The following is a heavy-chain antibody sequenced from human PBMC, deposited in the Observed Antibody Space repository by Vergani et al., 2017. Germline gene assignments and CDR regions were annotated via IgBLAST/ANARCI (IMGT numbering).Heavy chain of an antibody. V-gene: IGHV3-30*02. CDR1: GFTFSNFG. CDR3: AKDQRGGGNYGWFDP. Sequence: QVQLVESAGGVVQPGRSLRLSCAASGFTFSNFGMHWIRQAPGKGLEWLAYIGKDGINTRYRDAVKGRFTVSRDNSKDILYLQMDSLRSEDTALYYCAKDQRGGGNYGWFDPWGQGTLVTVSP. J-gene: IGHJ5*02. CDR2: IGKDGINT. D-gene: IGHD3-10*01.